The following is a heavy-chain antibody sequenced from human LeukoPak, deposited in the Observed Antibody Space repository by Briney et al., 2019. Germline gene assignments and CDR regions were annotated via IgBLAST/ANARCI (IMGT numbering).Heavy chain of an antibody. CDR3: ARRYCSSTSCYRTYNWFDP. CDR1: GGSFSGYY. J-gene: IGHJ5*02. D-gene: IGHD2-2*01. CDR2: INHSGST. Sequence: PSETLSLTCAVYGGSFSGYYWSWIRQPPGKGLEWIGEINHSGSTNYNLSLKSRVTISVDTSKNQFSLKLSSVTAADTAVYYSARRYCSSTSCYRTYNWFDPWGQGTLVTVSS. V-gene: IGHV4-34*01.